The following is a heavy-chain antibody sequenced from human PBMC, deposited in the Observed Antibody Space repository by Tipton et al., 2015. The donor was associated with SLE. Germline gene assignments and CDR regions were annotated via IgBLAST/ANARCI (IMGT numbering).Heavy chain of an antibody. CDR3: VRDLSDCSVGVCGR. CDR1: GFTFRSYW. Sequence: SLRLSCAASGFTFRSYWMNWVRQAPGKGLEWVSRIKGDGSATDYAESVKGRFTISRDNAKNTLYLQMNSLRAEDTAIYYCVRDLSDCSVGVCGRWGQGTLVTVSS. CDR2: IKGDGSAT. V-gene: IGHV3-74*01. J-gene: IGHJ4*02. D-gene: IGHD2-8*02.